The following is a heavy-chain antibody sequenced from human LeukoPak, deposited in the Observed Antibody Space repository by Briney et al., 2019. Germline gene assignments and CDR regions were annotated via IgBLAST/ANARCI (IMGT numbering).Heavy chain of an antibody. D-gene: IGHD2-15*01. J-gene: IGHJ4*02. V-gene: IGHV4-34*01. CDR3: ARGTRSRYCSGGSCYNY. CDR1: GGSFSGYY. CDR2: INHGGST. Sequence: SETLSLTCAVYGGSFSGYYWSWIRQPPGKGLEWIGEINHGGSTNYNPSLKSRVTISVDTSKNQFSLKLSSVTAADTAVYYCARGTRSRYCSGGSCYNYWGQGTLVTVSS.